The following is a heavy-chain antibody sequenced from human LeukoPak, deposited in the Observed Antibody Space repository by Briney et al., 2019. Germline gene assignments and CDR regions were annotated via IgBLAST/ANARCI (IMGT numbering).Heavy chain of an antibody. J-gene: IGHJ3*02. CDR1: GYTFTSYY. Sequence: ASVQVSCKASGYTFTSYYMHWVRQAPGQGLEWMGIINPSGGSTSYAQKFQGRVTMTRDTSTSTVYMELSSLRSEDTAVYYCARGGVVPAAILAFDIWGQGTMVTVSS. D-gene: IGHD2-2*01. CDR2: INPSGGST. CDR3: ARGGVVPAAILAFDI. V-gene: IGHV1-46*01.